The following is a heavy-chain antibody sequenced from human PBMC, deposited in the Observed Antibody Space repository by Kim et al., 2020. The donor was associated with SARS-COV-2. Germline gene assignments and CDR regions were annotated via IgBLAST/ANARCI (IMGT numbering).Heavy chain of an antibody. V-gene: IGHV4-59*08. CDR3: ARGFDL. CDR2: YYSGGT. Sequence: YYSGGTNYTPTLKSRVTISVDTSKNQFSLKLSSVTAADTAVYYCARGFDLWGRGTLVTVSS. J-gene: IGHJ2*01.